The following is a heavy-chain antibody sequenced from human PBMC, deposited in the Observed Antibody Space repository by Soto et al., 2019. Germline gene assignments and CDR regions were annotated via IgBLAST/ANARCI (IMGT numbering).Heavy chain of an antibody. CDR2: IYHSGRT. Sequence: QLQLQESGSGLVKPSQTLSLTCAVSGGSISSGGYSWSWIRQPPGKGLEWIGYIYHSGRTYYNPSLKSRVTISVDRSKNQSSLTLSSVTAADTAVYYCAAGGGLPRYYWGQGTLVTVSS. CDR3: AAGGGLPRYY. J-gene: IGHJ4*02. V-gene: IGHV4-30-2*01. CDR1: GGSISSGGYS. D-gene: IGHD5-12*01.